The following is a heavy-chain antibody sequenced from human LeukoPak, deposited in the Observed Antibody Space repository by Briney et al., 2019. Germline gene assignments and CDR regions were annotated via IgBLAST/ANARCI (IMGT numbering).Heavy chain of an antibody. D-gene: IGHD5-24*01. CDR1: GFAFSNYG. V-gene: IGHV3-33*01. CDR2: IWYDGSNK. Sequence: GGSLRLSCAASGFAFSNYGMHWVRQAPGKGLEWVAVIWYDGSNKYYADSVKGRFTISRDNSKNTLYLQMNSLRAEDTAVYYCARDRRDGYPSPFYGMDVWGQGTTVTVSS. J-gene: IGHJ6*02. CDR3: ARDRRDGYPSPFYGMDV.